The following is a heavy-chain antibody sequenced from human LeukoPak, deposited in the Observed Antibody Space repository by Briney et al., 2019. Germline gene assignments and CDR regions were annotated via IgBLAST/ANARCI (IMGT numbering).Heavy chain of an antibody. CDR3: ARERYSSGWAERDAFDI. Sequence: SETLSLTCTVSGGSISSSSYYWGWIRQPPGTGLEWIGSIYYSGSTYYNPSLKSRVTISVDTSKNQFSLKLSSVTAADTAVYYCARERYSSGWAERDAFDIWGQGTMVTVSS. J-gene: IGHJ3*02. CDR2: IYYSGST. V-gene: IGHV4-39*07. D-gene: IGHD6-19*01. CDR1: GGSISSSSYY.